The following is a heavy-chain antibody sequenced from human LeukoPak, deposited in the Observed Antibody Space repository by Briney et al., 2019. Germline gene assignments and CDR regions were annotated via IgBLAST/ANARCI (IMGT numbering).Heavy chain of an antibody. CDR1: GFTFSSYW. V-gene: IGHV3-7*01. CDR2: IKQDGSEK. CDR3: ARDRRITIFGVVRRGDYFDY. Sequence: GGSLRPSCAASGFTFSSYWMSWVRQAPGKGREWVANIKQDGSEKYYVDSVKGRFTISRDNAKNSLYLQMNSLRAEDTAVCYCARDRRITIFGVVRRGDYFDYWGQGTLVTVSS. D-gene: IGHD3-3*01. J-gene: IGHJ4*02.